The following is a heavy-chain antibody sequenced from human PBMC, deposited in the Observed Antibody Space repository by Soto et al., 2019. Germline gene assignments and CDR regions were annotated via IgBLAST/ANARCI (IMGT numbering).Heavy chain of an antibody. CDR2: SRNKANSYTT. D-gene: IGHD1-26*01. CDR1: GFTFSDHQ. V-gene: IGHV3-72*01. Sequence: EVQLVESGGGLVQPGGSLRLSCAASGFTFSDHQMDWVRQAPGKGLEWGGRSRNKANSYTTEYAASVKGRFTISRDDSKNSLYLQMNSLKIEDTAVYYCARVVGAPNWFDPWGQGTLVTVSS. CDR3: ARVVGAPNWFDP. J-gene: IGHJ5*02.